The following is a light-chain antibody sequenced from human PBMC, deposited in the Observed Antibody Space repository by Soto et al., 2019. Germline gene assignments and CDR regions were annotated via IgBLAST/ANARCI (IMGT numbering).Light chain of an antibody. Sequence: EIVLTQSPGTLSLSPGERATLSCRASQSVSNNYLAWYQQKPGQAPRLLIYGASNRATGIPDRFSGSGSGTEFTLTISSLQSEDYGVYFCQQYVSSGTFGQGTKVDIK. CDR2: GAS. V-gene: IGKV3-20*01. CDR3: QQYVSSGT. CDR1: QSVSNNY. J-gene: IGKJ1*01.